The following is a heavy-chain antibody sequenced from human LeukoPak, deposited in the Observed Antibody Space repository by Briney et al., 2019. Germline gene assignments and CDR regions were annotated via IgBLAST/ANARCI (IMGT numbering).Heavy chain of an antibody. D-gene: IGHD5-12*01. CDR3: ATHRRSGSGGSENAFEI. J-gene: IGHJ3*02. CDR2: TYDSGTT. CDR1: GDSTSSSTYY. V-gene: IGHV4-39*01. Sequence: ASETLSLTCTVSGDSTSSSTYYWDWIRQAPGKGLEWIGNTYDSGTTHYNPSLKSRVTISGDTSKNQFSLKLNSVTAADTAIYYCATHRRSGSGGSENAFEIWGQGTMVTVSS.